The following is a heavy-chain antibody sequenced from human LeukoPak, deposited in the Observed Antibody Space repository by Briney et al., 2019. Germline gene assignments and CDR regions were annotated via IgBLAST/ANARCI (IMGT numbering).Heavy chain of an antibody. D-gene: IGHD3-22*01. Sequence: GRSLRLSCAASGFTFSSYGMHWVRQAPGKGLEWVAVIWYDGSNKYYADSVKGRFTISRDNSKNTLYLQMNSLRAEDTAVYYCARGVGDSSGYYMNYFDYWGQGTLVTVSS. J-gene: IGHJ4*02. V-gene: IGHV3-33*01. CDR3: ARGVGDSSGYYMNYFDY. CDR2: IWYDGSNK. CDR1: GFTFSSYG.